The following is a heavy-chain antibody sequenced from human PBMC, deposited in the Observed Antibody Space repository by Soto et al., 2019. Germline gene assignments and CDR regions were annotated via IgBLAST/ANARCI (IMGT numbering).Heavy chain of an antibody. CDR1: GGAFSDYA. J-gene: IGHJ6*02. CDR2: IMPIFRAP. Sequence: QVQLVQSGAEVKKPGSSVKVSCKASGGAFSDYAFSWVRQAPGQGLEWLGGIMPIFRAPDYAQKFQGRVTITADELTRTAYMEMNRLRSEDTAVYYCASWLKGPDIGNYYYGMDVWGQGTTVTVS. CDR3: ASWLKGPDIGNYYYGMDV. V-gene: IGHV1-69*12. D-gene: IGHD2-15*01.